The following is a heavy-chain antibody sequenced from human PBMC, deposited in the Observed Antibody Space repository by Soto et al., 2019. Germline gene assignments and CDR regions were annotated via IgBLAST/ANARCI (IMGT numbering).Heavy chain of an antibody. D-gene: IGHD3-3*01. CDR2: ISAYNGNT. J-gene: IGHJ5*02. CDR1: GYTFTSYG. Sequence: ASVKVSCKASGYTFTSYGISWVRQAPGQGLEWMGWISAYNGNTNYAQKLQGRVTMTTDTSTSTAYMELRSLRSDDTAVYYCARDAPSYYDFWSGVAWFDPWGQGTLVTVSS. CDR3: ARDAPSYYDFWSGVAWFDP. V-gene: IGHV1-18*01.